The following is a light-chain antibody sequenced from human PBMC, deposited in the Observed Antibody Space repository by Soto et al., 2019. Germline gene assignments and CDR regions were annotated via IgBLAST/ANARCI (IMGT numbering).Light chain of an antibody. Sequence: QTVVTQEPSFSVSPGRTVTLTCGLSSGSVSTSYYPRWYQQTPGQAPRTLIYSTNTRSSGVPDRFSGSILGNKAALTITGAQADDESDYYCVLYMGSGIWVFGGGIKVTVL. CDR1: SGSVSTSYY. CDR3: VLYMGSGIWV. V-gene: IGLV8-61*01. CDR2: STN. J-gene: IGLJ3*02.